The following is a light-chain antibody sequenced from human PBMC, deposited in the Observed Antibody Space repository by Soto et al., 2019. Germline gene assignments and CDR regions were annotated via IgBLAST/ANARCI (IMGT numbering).Light chain of an antibody. Sequence: QSVLTQPASVSGSPGQSITISCTGTSGDVGGYYYVSWYQQLPGKAPKLMISEVSNRPSGVSNRFSGSKSGNTASLTISGLQAADEADYYCSSYTAGGTIFGTGTKVTVL. V-gene: IGLV2-14*01. J-gene: IGLJ1*01. CDR2: EVS. CDR3: SSYTAGGTI. CDR1: SGDVGGYYY.